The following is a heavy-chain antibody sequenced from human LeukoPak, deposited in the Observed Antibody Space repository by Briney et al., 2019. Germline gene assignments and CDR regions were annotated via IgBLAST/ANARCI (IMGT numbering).Heavy chain of an antibody. CDR2: ISADGRNT. V-gene: IGHV3-23*01. J-gene: IGHJ4*02. CDR1: GFTFSTYG. Sequence: GGSLRLSCAASGFTFSTYGMSWVRQAPGKGLEWVSAISADGRNTHYPDSVKGRFSISRDNSKNTLYLQMNSLRPEDTAVYYCARGGTGHYYASGTYYQSYYFDYWGQGSLVTVSS. CDR3: ARGGTGHYYASGTYYQSYYFDY. D-gene: IGHD3-10*01.